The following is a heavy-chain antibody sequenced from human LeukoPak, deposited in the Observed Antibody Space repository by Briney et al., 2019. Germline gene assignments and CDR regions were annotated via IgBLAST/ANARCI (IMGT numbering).Heavy chain of an antibody. CDR2: IYPADSDT. CDR1: GYSFTNYW. J-gene: IGHJ3*02. CDR3: ARDDYDSSGYYRHAFDI. Sequence: GESLKISCKGSGYSFTNYWNGWVRQMPGKGLEWMVIIYPADSDTRYSPSFQGQVTISADKSISTAYLQWSSLKASDTAMYYCARDDYDSSGYYRHAFDIWGQGTMVTVSS. D-gene: IGHD3-22*01. V-gene: IGHV5-51*01.